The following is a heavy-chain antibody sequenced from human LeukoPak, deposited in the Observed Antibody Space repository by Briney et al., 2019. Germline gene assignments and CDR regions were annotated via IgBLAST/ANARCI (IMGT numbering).Heavy chain of an antibody. V-gene: IGHV3-11*04. D-gene: IGHD1-1*01. CDR1: GFTFSDNY. J-gene: IGHJ4*02. CDR2: ISGNGGVI. Sequence: PGGSLRLSCAASGFTFSDNYMTWVRQAPGKGLEWLSYISGNGGVIQYADSVKGRFTISRDNAKNLLYLQMDSLRVEDTAIYYCARDPRTVRIWGQGTLVTVSS. CDR3: ARDPRTVRI.